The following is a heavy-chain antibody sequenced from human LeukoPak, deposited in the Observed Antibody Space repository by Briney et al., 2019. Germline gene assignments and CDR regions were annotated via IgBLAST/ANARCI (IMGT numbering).Heavy chain of an antibody. D-gene: IGHD4-17*01. CDR3: ARGATVTTMYEYFQH. Sequence: GGSLRLSCAASGFTFSSYAMDWVRQAPGKGLEWVAVISYDGSNKYYADSVKGRFTISRDNSKNTLYLQMNSLRAEDTAVYCCARGATVTTMYEYFQHWGQGTLVTVSS. CDR2: ISYDGSNK. CDR1: GFTFSSYA. V-gene: IGHV3-30-3*01. J-gene: IGHJ1*01.